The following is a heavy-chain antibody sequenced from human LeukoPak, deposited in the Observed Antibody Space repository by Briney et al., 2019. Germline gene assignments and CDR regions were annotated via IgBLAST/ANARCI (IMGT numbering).Heavy chain of an antibody. V-gene: IGHV1-18*01. CDR2: ISAYNGNT. CDR1: GYTFTSYG. D-gene: IGHD2-8*01. Sequence: GASVTVSLKASGYTFTSYGISWVRQAPGQGLEWVGWISAYNGNTNYAQKLQGRVTMTIDTYTSTAYMKLRSLRSDDTAVYKCARSGELVYSDYWGQGTLVTVSS. CDR3: ARSGELVYSDY. J-gene: IGHJ4*02.